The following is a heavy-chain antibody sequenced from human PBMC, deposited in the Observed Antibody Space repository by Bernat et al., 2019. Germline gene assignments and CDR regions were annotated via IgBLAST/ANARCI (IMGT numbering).Heavy chain of an antibody. J-gene: IGHJ4*02. CDR3: ARDHYDSSGYYSGPFAY. Sequence: QVQLQESGPGLVKPSQTLSLTCTVSGGSISSGGYYWSWIRQHPGKGLEWIGYIYYRGSTYYNPSLKSRVTISVDTSKNQFSLKLSSVTAADTAVYYCARDHYDSSGYYSGPFAYWGQGTLVTVSS. V-gene: IGHV4-31*03. D-gene: IGHD3-22*01. CDR1: GGSISSGGYY. CDR2: IYYRGST.